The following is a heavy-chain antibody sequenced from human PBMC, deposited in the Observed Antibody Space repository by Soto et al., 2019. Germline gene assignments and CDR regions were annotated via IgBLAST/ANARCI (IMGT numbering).Heavy chain of an antibody. CDR3: ARDANLLYSSKDSYYYYYMDV. CDR2: ISSSGSTI. Sequence: GGSLRLSCAASGFTFSDYYMSWIRQAPGKGLEWVSYISSSGSTIYYADSVKGRFTISRDNAKNSLYLQMNSLRAEDTAVYYCARDANLLYSSKDSYYYYYMDVWGKGTTVTVSS. CDR1: GFTFSDYY. D-gene: IGHD6-13*01. J-gene: IGHJ6*03. V-gene: IGHV3-11*01.